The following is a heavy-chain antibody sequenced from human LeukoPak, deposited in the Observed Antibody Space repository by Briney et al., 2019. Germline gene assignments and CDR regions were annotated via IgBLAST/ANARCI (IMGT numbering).Heavy chain of an antibody. CDR3: AKWPEGAMDYFDY. D-gene: IGHD2-8*01. CDR2: IYGGGST. CDR1: GFTVSSNY. J-gene: IGHJ4*02. Sequence: GGSLRLSCAASGFTVSSNYMSWVRQAPGKGLEWVSVIYGGGSTYYADSVKGRFTISRDNSKNTLYLEMSSLRVEDTAIYYCAKWPEGAMDYFDYWGQGTLVTVSS. V-gene: IGHV3-53*01.